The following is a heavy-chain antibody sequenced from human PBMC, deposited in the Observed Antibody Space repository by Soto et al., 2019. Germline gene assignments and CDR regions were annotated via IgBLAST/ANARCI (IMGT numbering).Heavy chain of an antibody. J-gene: IGHJ4*02. D-gene: IGHD6-19*01. Sequence: SETLSLTCTVSGGSFGSHYWSWVRQSPGKGLEWIGYIYYTGSTYYNPSLKNRVTMSVDTSKNQFSLKLTSVTAADTAVYFCAREQSSGWYRIHDFWGQGTLVTVSS. CDR2: IYYTGST. CDR1: GGSFGSHY. CDR3: AREQSSGWYRIHDF. V-gene: IGHV4-59*11.